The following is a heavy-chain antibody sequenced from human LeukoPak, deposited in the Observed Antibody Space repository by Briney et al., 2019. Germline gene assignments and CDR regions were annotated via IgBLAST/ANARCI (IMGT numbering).Heavy chain of an antibody. CDR2: INPNSGGT. CDR3: ARDPSPSSPIYYYYYYGMDV. D-gene: IGHD6-6*01. V-gene: IGHV1-2*02. J-gene: IGHJ6*02. Sequence: GASVKVSCKASGYTFTGYYMHWVRQAPGQGLEWMGWINPNSGGTNYAQKFQGRVTMTRDTSISTAYMELSRLRSDDTAVYYCARDPSPSSPIYYYYYYGMDVWGQGTTVTVSS. CDR1: GYTFTGYY.